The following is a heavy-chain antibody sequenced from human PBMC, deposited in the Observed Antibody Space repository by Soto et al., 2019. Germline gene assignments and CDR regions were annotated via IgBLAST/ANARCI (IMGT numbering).Heavy chain of an antibody. D-gene: IGHD2-15*01. V-gene: IGHV4-30-4*01. CDR1: GDSISSVDYF. J-gene: IGHJ5*01. CDR3: ARGRYCLTGRCFPNWFDS. Sequence: SETLSLTCSVSGDSISSVDYFWAWIRQPPGQALEYIGYIYKSATTYYNPSFESRVAISLDTSKSQSSLNVTSVTAADTAVYFCARGRYCLTGRCFPNWFDSWGQGTLVTVSS. CDR2: IYKSATT.